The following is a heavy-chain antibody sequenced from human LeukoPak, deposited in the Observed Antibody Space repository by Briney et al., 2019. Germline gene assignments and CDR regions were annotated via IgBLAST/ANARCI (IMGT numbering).Heavy chain of an antibody. CDR1: GGSFSGYY. CDR3: ARLVDYYGSGRPFDY. J-gene: IGHJ4*02. CDR2: INHSGST. V-gene: IGHV4-34*01. Sequence: SETLSLTCAVYGGSFSGYYWSWIRQPPGKGLEWIGEINHSGSTNYNPSLKSRVTISVDTSKNQFSLKLSSVTAADTAVYYCARLVDYYGSGRPFDYWGQGTLVTVSS. D-gene: IGHD3-10*01.